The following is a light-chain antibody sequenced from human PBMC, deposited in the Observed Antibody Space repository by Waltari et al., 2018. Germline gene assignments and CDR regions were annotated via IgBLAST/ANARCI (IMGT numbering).Light chain of an antibody. Sequence: EILMTQSPATLSVSPGESATLSCRASQSLEGKLAWYQQRPGQAPRVLIHGAATRATGIPARFSGSGSGTEFTLTISSLQSEDFAVYYCQQYNNWPLWTFGQGTKVEIK. CDR3: QQYNNWPLWT. CDR1: QSLEGK. J-gene: IGKJ1*01. CDR2: GAA. V-gene: IGKV3-15*01.